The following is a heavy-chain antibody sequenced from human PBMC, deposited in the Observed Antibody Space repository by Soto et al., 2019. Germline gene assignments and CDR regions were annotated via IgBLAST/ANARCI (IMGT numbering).Heavy chain of an antibody. Sequence: GTSVEVSCKDSGGSIGKCASNWVRQTPGQGLEWLGGFIPVYRTLNYAQKFQGRVTITADESTGTAYMTLSSLASDDTAVYYCATGVIWIGYFTVDSWGQGTRVTVSS. CDR2: FIPVYRTL. CDR3: ATGVIWIGYFTVDS. D-gene: IGHD3-3*01. J-gene: IGHJ4*02. V-gene: IGHV1-69*13. CDR1: GGSIGKCA.